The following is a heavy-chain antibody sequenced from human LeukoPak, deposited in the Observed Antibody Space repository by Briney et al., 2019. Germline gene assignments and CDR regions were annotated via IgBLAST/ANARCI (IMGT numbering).Heavy chain of an antibody. CDR1: GFTFSNAW. Sequence: AGGSLRLSCAVSGFTFSNAWMSWIRQPPGKGLEWIGSIYYSGSTYYNPSLKSRVTISVDTSKNQFSLKLSSVTAADTAVYYCARVGSGSSWYLRDYYHYYMDVWGKGTTVTVSS. D-gene: IGHD6-13*01. J-gene: IGHJ6*03. CDR2: IYYSGST. CDR3: ARVGSGSSWYLRDYYHYYMDV. V-gene: IGHV4-39*07.